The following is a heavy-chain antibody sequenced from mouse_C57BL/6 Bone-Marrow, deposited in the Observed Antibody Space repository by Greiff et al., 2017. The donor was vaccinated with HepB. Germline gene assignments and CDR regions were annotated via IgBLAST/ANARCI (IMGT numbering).Heavy chain of an antibody. J-gene: IGHJ3*01. CDR2: IWGVGST. V-gene: IGHV2-6*01. CDR1: GFSLTSYG. D-gene: IGHD3-1*01. CDR3: ASGDGLSWFAY. Sequence: VKVVESGPGLVAPSQSLSITCTVSGFSLTSYGVDWVRQSPGKGLEWLGVIWGVGSTNYNSALKSRLSISKDNSKSQVFLKMNSLQTDDTAMYYCASGDGLSWFAYWGQGTLVTVSA.